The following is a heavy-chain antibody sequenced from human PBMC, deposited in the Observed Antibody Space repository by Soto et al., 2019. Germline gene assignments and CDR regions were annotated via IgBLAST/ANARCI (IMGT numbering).Heavy chain of an antibody. Sequence: NPSETLSLTCAVYGGSFSGYYWSWIRQPPGKGLEWIGETNHGGSTNYNPSLKSRVTISVDTSKNQFSLKLSSVTAADTAVYYCARGIGGWFNWFDPWGQGSLVTVSS. D-gene: IGHD6-19*01. J-gene: IGHJ5*02. CDR3: ARGIGGWFNWFDP. V-gene: IGHV4-34*01. CDR2: TNHGGST. CDR1: GGSFSGYY.